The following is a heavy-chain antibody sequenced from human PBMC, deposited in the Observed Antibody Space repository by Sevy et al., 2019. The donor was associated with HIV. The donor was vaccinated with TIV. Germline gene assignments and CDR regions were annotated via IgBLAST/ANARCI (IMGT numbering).Heavy chain of an antibody. CDR2: IIPIFGTA. J-gene: IGHJ3*02. CDR3: VRSKRLVYGFDI. D-gene: IGHD1-20*01. V-gene: IGHV1-69*13. Sequence: ASVKVSCKASGGTFSSYAISWVRQAPGQGLEWMGGIIPIFGTANYAQKFQGRVTITADESTSTAYMELSSLRSEDTAVYYCVRSKRLVYGFDIWGQGTMVTVSS. CDR1: GGTFSSYA.